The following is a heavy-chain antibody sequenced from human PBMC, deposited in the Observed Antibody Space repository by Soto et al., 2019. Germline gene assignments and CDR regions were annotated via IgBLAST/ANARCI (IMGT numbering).Heavy chain of an antibody. J-gene: IGHJ6*02. V-gene: IGHV4-4*02. Sequence: PSETLSLTCAVSGGSISSSNWWSWVRQPPGKGLEWIGEIYHSGSTNYNPSLKSRVTISVDKSENQFSLKLSSVTAADTAVYYCARNIVVVPAATPHYYYYGMDVWGQGTTVTVSS. D-gene: IGHD2-2*01. CDR2: IYHSGST. CDR3: ARNIVVVPAATPHYYYYGMDV. CDR1: GGSISSSNW.